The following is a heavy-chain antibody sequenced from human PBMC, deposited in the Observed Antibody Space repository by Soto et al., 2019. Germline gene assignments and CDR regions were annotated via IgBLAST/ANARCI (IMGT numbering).Heavy chain of an antibody. CDR3: AKDRETLLWFGELSFEFDY. CDR1: GFTFSSYA. J-gene: IGHJ4*02. D-gene: IGHD3-10*01. CDR2: ISGSGGST. V-gene: IGHV3-23*01. Sequence: EVQLLESGGGLVQPGGSLRLSCAASGFTFSSYAMSWVRQAPGKGLEWVSAISGSGGSTYYADSVKGRFTISRDNSKNTLYLQMNSLRAEDTAVYYCAKDRETLLWFGELSFEFDYWGQGTLVTVSS.